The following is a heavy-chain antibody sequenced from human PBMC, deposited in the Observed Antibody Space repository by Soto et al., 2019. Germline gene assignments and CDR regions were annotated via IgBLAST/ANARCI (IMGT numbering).Heavy chain of an antibody. CDR2: INHIGRT. J-gene: IGHJ6*02. V-gene: IGHV4-34*01. Sequence: PSETLSLTCDMYGGSFSGYYWTWIRQPPGKGLEWIGEINHIGRTNYNPSLKSRVTIVLDTSKNQFSLKLTSVTAADTAVYYCLMVTFSARDVWGQGTTGTVSS. CDR1: GGSFSGYY. CDR3: LMVTFSARDV. D-gene: IGHD2-15*01.